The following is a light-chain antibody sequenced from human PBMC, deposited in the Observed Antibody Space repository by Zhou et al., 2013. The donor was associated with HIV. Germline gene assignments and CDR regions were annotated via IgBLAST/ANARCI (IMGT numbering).Light chain of an antibody. CDR3: QQYKIYPLT. CDR2: KTS. CDR1: QGISSW. Sequence: DIQMTQSPSSVSASVGDRVTITCRASQGISSWLAWYQQKPGKAPKLLIYKTSSLESGVPSRFSGSRSGTEFTLTISNLQPEDIATYYCQQYKIYPLTFGGGTKVEIK. J-gene: IGKJ4*01. V-gene: IGKV1-5*03.